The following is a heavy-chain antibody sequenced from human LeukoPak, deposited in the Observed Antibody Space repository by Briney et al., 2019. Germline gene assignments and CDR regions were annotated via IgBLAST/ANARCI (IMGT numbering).Heavy chain of an antibody. CDR2: INTNTGNP. Sequence: ASVKVSCKASGYTFTSYAMNWVRQAPGQGLEWMGWINTNTGNPTYAQGFTGRFVFSLDTSVSTAYLQISSPKAEDTAVYYCARIPSLIKYYDFWSDYNWFDPWGQGTLVTVSS. D-gene: IGHD3-3*01. J-gene: IGHJ5*02. CDR1: GYTFTSYA. V-gene: IGHV7-4-1*02. CDR3: ARIPSLIKYYDFWSDYNWFDP.